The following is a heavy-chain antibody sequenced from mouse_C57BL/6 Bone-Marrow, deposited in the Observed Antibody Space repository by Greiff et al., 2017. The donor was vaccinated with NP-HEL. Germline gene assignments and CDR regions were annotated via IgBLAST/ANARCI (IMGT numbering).Heavy chain of an antibody. CDR3: ARSLYYYGSSPCDY. Sequence: QVQLQQSGAELVRPGTSVKMSCKASGYTFTNYWIGWAKQRPGHGLEWIGDIYPGGGYTNYNEKFKGKATLTADKSSSTAYMQFSSLTSEDSAIYYCARSLYYYGSSPCDYWGQGTTLTVSS. D-gene: IGHD1-1*01. CDR2: IYPGGGYT. J-gene: IGHJ2*01. CDR1: GYTFTNYW. V-gene: IGHV1-63*01.